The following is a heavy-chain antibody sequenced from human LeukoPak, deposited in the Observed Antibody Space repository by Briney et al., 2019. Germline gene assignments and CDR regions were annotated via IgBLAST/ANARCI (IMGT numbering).Heavy chain of an antibody. CDR2: IYYSGTT. V-gene: IGHV4-31*03. Sequence: ETAETLSHTCNVSGGSISSGGYYWSWIRQNQGKGLEWIGCIYYSGTTYYHPSLTSRVAISVDTSKNQFSLKLSSVTAADTAVYYCARSGTVTTWNYWGQGTLVTVSS. J-gene: IGHJ4*02. CDR1: GGSISSGGYY. D-gene: IGHD4-17*01. CDR3: ARSGTVTTWNY.